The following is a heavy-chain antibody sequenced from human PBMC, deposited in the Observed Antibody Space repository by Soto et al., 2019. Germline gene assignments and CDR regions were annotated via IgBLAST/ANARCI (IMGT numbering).Heavy chain of an antibody. J-gene: IGHJ3*02. CDR2: ISAYNGNT. Sequence: QVQLVQSGAEVKKPGASVKVSCKASGYTFTSYGISWVRQAPGQGLEWMGWISAYNGNTNYAQKLQGRVTMTTDTSTSTAYMELRSLRSDDTAVYYCARDKEGPEKWLVSPVGAFDIWGQGTRVTVSS. V-gene: IGHV1-18*01. D-gene: IGHD6-19*01. CDR3: ARDKEGPEKWLVSPVGAFDI. CDR1: GYTFTSYG.